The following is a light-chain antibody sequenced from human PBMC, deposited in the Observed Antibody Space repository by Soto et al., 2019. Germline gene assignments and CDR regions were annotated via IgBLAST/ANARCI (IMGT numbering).Light chain of an antibody. CDR3: FSYTASDLWV. Sequence: QSALTQPRSVSRSPGQSVTISCTGTNSDVGGYNSVSWYQQLPGKAPKLMISAVSQRPSGVPDRFSGSKSGNTASLTISGLQADDEADYFCFSYTASDLWVFGGGTKLTVL. V-gene: IGLV2-11*01. CDR2: AVS. J-gene: IGLJ3*02. CDR1: NSDVGGYNS.